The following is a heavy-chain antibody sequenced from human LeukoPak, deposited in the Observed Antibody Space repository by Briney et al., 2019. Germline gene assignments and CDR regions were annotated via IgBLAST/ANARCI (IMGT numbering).Heavy chain of an antibody. CDR1: GYTFTGYY. V-gene: IGHV1-69*13. J-gene: IGHJ6*03. CDR2: IIPIFGTA. D-gene: IGHD2-2*01. CDR3: ARDKYCSSTSRPYYYYYYMDV. Sequence: SVKVSCKASGYTFTGYYMHWVRQAPGQGLEWMGGIIPIFGTANYAQKFQGRVTITADESTSTAYMELSSLRSEDTAVYYCARDKYCSSTSRPYYYYYYMDVWGKGTTVTVSS.